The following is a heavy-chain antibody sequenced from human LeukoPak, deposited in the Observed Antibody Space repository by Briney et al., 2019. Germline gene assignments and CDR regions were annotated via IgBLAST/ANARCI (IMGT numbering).Heavy chain of an antibody. CDR2: ITHNGGTQ. Sequence: QPGTSLRLSCAASGFIFGNYAIHWVRQVPGEGLEWVAIITHNGGTQYYADSVKGRFTISRDNSQSTVFLQMNSLRPEDTAVYYCARDAQSGAFSDFDYWGQGTLVTVSS. J-gene: IGHJ4*02. CDR3: ARDAQSGAFSDFDY. CDR1: GFIFGNYA. V-gene: IGHV3-30-3*01. D-gene: IGHD1-26*01.